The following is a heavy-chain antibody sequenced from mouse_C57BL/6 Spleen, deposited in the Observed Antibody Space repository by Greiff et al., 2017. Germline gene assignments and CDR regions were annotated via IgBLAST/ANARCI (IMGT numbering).Heavy chain of an antibody. CDR2: ISSGGSYT. J-gene: IGHJ2*01. CDR3: ARYLNYFDY. V-gene: IGHV5-6*01. Sequence: DVQLVESGGDLVKPGGSLKLSCAASGFTFSSYGMSWVRQTPDKRLEWVATISSGGSYTYYPDSVKGRFTISRDNAKNTLYLQMSSLKSEDTAMYYCARYLNYFDYWGQGTTLTVSS. D-gene: IGHD5-1*01. CDR1: GFTFSSYG.